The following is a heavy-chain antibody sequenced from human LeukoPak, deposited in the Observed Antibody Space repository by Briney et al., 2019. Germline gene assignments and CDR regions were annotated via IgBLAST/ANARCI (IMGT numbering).Heavy chain of an antibody. CDR2: INSDGSST. CDR3: AKESTVTPGNVNWFDT. J-gene: IGHJ5*02. Sequence: GGSLRLSCAASGFTFSSYWMHWVRQAPGKGLVWVSRINSDGSSTYYADSVKGRFTISRDNSKNTLSLQMNSLRAEDTAVYYCAKESTVTPGNVNWFDTWGQGTLVTVSS. D-gene: IGHD4-17*01. CDR1: GFTFSSYW. V-gene: IGHV3-74*01.